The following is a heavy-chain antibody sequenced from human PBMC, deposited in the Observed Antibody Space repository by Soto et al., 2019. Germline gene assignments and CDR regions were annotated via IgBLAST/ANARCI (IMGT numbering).Heavy chain of an antibody. Sequence: DVQLLESGGGLVQPGGSLRLSCAASGFTLRNYAMAWVRQAPGKGLEWVSTIGGGGDSTYYADYVKGRFTISRDNSKNTLYLQMNSLRAEDTAVYYCAKDRMDPRTDCSSTSCLGLFDPWGQGTLVTVSA. CDR1: GFTLRNYA. D-gene: IGHD2-2*01. V-gene: IGHV3-23*01. J-gene: IGHJ5*02. CDR3: AKDRMDPRTDCSSTSCLGLFDP. CDR2: IGGGGDST.